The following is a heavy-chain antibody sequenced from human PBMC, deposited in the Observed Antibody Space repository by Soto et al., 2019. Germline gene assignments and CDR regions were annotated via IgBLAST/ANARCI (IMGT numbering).Heavy chain of an antibody. CDR3: AASYGSGSRAFDY. J-gene: IGHJ4*02. D-gene: IGHD3-10*01. CDR1: GDTFNSYT. V-gene: IGHV1-69*02. Sequence: QVQLVQSGPEVKMPGSSVKVSCKASGDTFNSYTINWVRQAPGQGLQWMGRTIPILAMSNYALKFQGRVTITADQSTTTAYMELSRLTSDDTAVYYCAASYGSGSRAFDYWGPGTLVTVSS. CDR2: TIPILAMS.